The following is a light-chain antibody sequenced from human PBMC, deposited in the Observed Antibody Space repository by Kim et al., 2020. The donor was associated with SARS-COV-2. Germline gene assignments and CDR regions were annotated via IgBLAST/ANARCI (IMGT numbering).Light chain of an antibody. Sequence: VSPEDRATLTCKASKGISINLAWYQQKPGQAPRLLISDASSWATGIPSRFSGSGSGTDFTLTISSLQSGDSAVYYCQQYDKLPLTFGGGTKVDIK. V-gene: IGKV3-15*01. CDR1: KGISIN. CDR2: DAS. J-gene: IGKJ4*01. CDR3: QQYDKLPLT.